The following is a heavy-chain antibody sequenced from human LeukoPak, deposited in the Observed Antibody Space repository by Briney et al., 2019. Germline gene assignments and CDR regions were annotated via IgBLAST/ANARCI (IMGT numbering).Heavy chain of an antibody. CDR1: GFTFSSYA. J-gene: IGHJ3*02. Sequence: GGSLRLSCAASGFTFSSYAMSWVRQAPRKGLEWVSAISGSGGSTYYADSVKGRFTISRDNSKNTLYLQMNSLRAEDTAVYYCARDESSSLSKKDTFDIWGQGSMVTVSS. D-gene: IGHD6-13*01. CDR2: ISGSGGST. CDR3: ARDESSSLSKKDTFDI. V-gene: IGHV3-23*01.